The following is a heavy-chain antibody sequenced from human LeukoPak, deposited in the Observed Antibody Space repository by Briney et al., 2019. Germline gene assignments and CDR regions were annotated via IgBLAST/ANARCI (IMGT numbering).Heavy chain of an antibody. D-gene: IGHD2-15*01. CDR1: GYSISSGYY. V-gene: IGHV4-38-2*02. CDR3: AREIDRGGKNVYY. CDR2: IFHSGST. J-gene: IGHJ4*02. Sequence: RPSETLSLTRTVSGYSISSGYYWGWIRQPPVKGLEWIGDIFHSGSTYYNPSLKSRVTISVDTSKNQFSLKLSSVTAADTAVYYCAREIDRGGKNVYYWGQGTLVTVSS.